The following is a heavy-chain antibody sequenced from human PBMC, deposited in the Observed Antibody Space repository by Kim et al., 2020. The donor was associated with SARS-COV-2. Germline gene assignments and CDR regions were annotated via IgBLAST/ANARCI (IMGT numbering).Heavy chain of an antibody. CDR3: ARFAFYDSSGYYGYFQY. CDR2: INGDGSSV. V-gene: IGHV3-74*01. CDR1: GFIFSDYY. D-gene: IGHD3-22*01. J-gene: IGHJ1*01. Sequence: GGSLRLSCAASGFIFSDYYMNWVRQVPGKGLVWVSRINGDGSSVDYADSVKGRFTISRDNAKNTVSLQMNSLRVDDTAVYYCARFAFYDSSGYYGYFQYWGRGTLVTASS.